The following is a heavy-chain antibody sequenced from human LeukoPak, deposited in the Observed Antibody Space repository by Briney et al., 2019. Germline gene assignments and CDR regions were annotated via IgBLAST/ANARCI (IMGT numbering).Heavy chain of an antibody. Sequence: PSETLSLTCTVSGGSISSYYWSWIRQPPGKGLEWIGYIYYSGSTNYNPSPKSRVTISVDTSKNQFSLKLSSVTAADTAVYYCARGLSSTSCYLTWGQGTLVTVSS. D-gene: IGHD2-2*01. CDR2: IYYSGST. V-gene: IGHV4-59*01. J-gene: IGHJ5*02. CDR1: GGSISSYY. CDR3: ARGLSSTSCYLT.